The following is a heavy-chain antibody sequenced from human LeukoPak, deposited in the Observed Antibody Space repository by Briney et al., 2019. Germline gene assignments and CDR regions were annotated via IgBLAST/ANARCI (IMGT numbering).Heavy chain of an antibody. J-gene: IGHJ4*02. Sequence: PSETLSLTCAVSGGSISSGGYSWSWIRQPPGKGLEWIGYIYHSGSTNYNPSLKSRVTISVDTSKNQFSLKLSSMTAADTAVYYCARNEGVLIFDYWGQGTLVTVSS. CDR2: IYHSGST. V-gene: IGHV4-30-2*02. CDR1: GGSISSGGYS. CDR3: ARNEGVLIFDY.